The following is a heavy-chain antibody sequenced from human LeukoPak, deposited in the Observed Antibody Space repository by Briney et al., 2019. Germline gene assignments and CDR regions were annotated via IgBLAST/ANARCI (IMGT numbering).Heavy chain of an antibody. Sequence: PGGSLRLSCAASGFTFSSYWMSWVRQAPGKGLEWVANIKQDGSEKYYVDSVKGRSTISRDNAKNSLYLQMNSLRAEDTAVYYCAREAIVGATDFDYWGQGTLVTVSS. D-gene: IGHD1-26*01. V-gene: IGHV3-7*01. CDR1: GFTFSSYW. CDR3: AREAIVGATDFDY. CDR2: IKQDGSEK. J-gene: IGHJ4*02.